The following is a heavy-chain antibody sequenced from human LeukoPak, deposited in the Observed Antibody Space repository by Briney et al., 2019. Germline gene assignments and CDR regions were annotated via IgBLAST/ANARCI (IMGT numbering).Heavy chain of an antibody. D-gene: IGHD6-25*01. J-gene: IGHJ4*02. Sequence: GGSLRLSCEASGFTFDDYGMTWVRQVPGKGLEWISSINWNGGTTGYADSVKGRFTISRDNSKNTLYLQMNSLRAEDTAVYFCARGYSSGWPDFWGQGTLVTVSS. CDR2: INWNGGTT. CDR3: ARGYSSGWPDF. V-gene: IGHV3-20*04. CDR1: GFTFDDYG.